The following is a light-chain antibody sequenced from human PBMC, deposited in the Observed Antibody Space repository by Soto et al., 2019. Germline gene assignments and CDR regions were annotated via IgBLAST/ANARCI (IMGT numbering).Light chain of an antibody. CDR2: VAS. J-gene: IGKJ5*01. V-gene: IGKV1-9*01. CDR1: QGISRY. Sequence: IQLTQTRSSLSASXXDIVXITFLASQGISRYLAWYQQKPGKAPKXXIHVASTLQSGVPSRFSGSGAGTDFTLTISSLQPEDFATYYCQQFNSYPLTFGQGTRLEIK. CDR3: QQFNSYPLT.